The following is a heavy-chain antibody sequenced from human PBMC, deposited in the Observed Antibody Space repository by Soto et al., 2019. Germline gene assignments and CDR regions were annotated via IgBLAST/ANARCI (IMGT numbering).Heavy chain of an antibody. CDR1: GGSTSSYY. V-gene: IGHV4-59*01. CDR2: IYYSGST. Sequence: PSETLSLTCTVSGGSTSSYYWSWIRQPPGKGLEWIGYIYYSGSTNYNPSLKSRVTISVDTSKNQFSLKLSSVTAADTAVYYCAAVVDYGDYNMDVWGKGTTVTVSS. J-gene: IGHJ6*03. D-gene: IGHD4-17*01. CDR3: AAVVDYGDYNMDV.